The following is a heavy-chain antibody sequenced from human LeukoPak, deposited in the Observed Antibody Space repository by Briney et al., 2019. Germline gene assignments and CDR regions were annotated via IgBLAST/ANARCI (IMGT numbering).Heavy chain of an antibody. CDR1: GGSISSSSYY. CDR2: IYYSGST. J-gene: IGHJ4*02. Sequence: PSETLSLTCTVSGGSISSSSYYWGWIRQPPGKGLEWIGSIYYSGSTNYNPSLKSRVTISVDTSKNQFSLKLSSVTAADTAVYYCARFPVYSSSHHDYWGQGTLVTVSS. V-gene: IGHV4-39*07. D-gene: IGHD6-13*01. CDR3: ARFPVYSSSHHDY.